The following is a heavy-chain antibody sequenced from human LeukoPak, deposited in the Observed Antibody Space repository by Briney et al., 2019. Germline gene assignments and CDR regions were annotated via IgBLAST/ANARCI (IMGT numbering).Heavy chain of an antibody. Sequence: GGSLRLSCAASGFTFSSYSMNWVRQAPGKGLEWVSSISSSSSYIYYADSVKGRFTISRDNAKNSLYLQMNSLRAEDTAVYYYAGDNYYDSSGYYSPPNSDAFDIWGQGTMVTVSS. CDR2: ISSSSSYI. D-gene: IGHD3-22*01. CDR3: AGDNYYDSSGYYSPPNSDAFDI. V-gene: IGHV3-21*01. CDR1: GFTFSSYS. J-gene: IGHJ3*02.